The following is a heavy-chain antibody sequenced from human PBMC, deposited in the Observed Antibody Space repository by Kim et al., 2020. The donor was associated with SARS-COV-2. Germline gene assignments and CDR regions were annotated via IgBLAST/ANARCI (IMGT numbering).Heavy chain of an antibody. V-gene: IGHV1-18*04. Sequence: ASVKVSCKASGYTFTSYGISWVRQAPGQGLEWMGWISAYNGNTNYAQKLQGRVTMTTDTSTSTAYMELRSLRSDDTAVYYCAREYIVVVPAAMVPYYYGMDVWGQGTTVTVSS. D-gene: IGHD2-2*01. CDR1: GYTFTSYG. J-gene: IGHJ6*02. CDR3: AREYIVVVPAAMVPYYYGMDV. CDR2: ISAYNGNT.